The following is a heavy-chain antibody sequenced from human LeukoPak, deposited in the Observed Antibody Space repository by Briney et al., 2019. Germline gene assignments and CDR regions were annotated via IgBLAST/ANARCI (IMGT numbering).Heavy chain of an antibody. V-gene: IGHV4-34*01. D-gene: IGHD2-2*02. CDR3: ARGLMSGCSSTSCYRRGNYYYYYYMDV. Sequence: SETLSLTCAVYGGSFSGYYWGWIRQPPGKGLEWTGEINHSGSTNYDPSLKSRVTISVDTSKNQFSLKLSSVTAADTAVYYCARGLMSGCSSTSCYRRGNYYYYYYMDVWGKGTTVTVSS. J-gene: IGHJ6*03. CDR1: GGSFSGYY. CDR2: INHSGST.